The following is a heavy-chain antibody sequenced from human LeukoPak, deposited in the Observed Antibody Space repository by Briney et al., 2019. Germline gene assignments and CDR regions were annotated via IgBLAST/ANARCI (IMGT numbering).Heavy chain of an antibody. D-gene: IGHD5-24*01. J-gene: IGHJ4*02. V-gene: IGHV3-21*01. CDR3: ARDGYNDFDY. CDR1: GFTFSSYS. Sequence: PGRSLRLSXAASGFTFSSYSMNWVRQAPGKGREWVSSISSSSYIYYADSVKGRFTISRDNAKNSLYLQMNSLRAEDTAVYYCARDGYNDFDYWGQGTLVTVSS. CDR2: ISSSSYI.